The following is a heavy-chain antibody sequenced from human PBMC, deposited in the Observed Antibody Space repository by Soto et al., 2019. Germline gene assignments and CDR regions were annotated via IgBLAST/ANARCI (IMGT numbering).Heavy chain of an antibody. CDR3: ARDYCSGGSCYSFDP. V-gene: IGHV3-33*01. Sequence: ESGGGVVQPGRSLRLSCAASGFTFSSYGIPGVRQAPGKGLEGVAVIWYDGSNKYYADSVKGRFTISRDNSKSTLYLQMNSLRAEDTAMYYCARDYCSGGSCYSFDPWGQGTLVTVSS. CDR2: IWYDGSNK. CDR1: GFTFSSYG. D-gene: IGHD2-15*01. J-gene: IGHJ5*02.